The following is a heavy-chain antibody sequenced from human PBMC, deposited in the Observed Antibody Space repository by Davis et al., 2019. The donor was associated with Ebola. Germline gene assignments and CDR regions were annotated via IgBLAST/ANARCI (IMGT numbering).Heavy chain of an antibody. Sequence: SETLFLTCTVSGASIRSHYWSWIRQPPGKGLEWIGYLFNNGDTDYNPSLKSRVTLTLDTSKNQFSLKLRSVTAADTAVYYCARGPPSGTVIWPSDYYYGMDVWGKGTTVTVSS. D-gene: IGHD3-3*01. V-gene: IGHV4-59*11. CDR1: GASIRSHY. J-gene: IGHJ6*04. CDR2: LFNNGDT. CDR3: ARGPPSGTVIWPSDYYYGMDV.